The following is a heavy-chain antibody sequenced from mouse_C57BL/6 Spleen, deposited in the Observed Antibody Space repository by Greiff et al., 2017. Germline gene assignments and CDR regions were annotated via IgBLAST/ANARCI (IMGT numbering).Heavy chain of an antibody. Sequence: VQLQQSGPELVKPGASVKISCKASGYAFSSSWMNWVKQRPGKGLEWIGRIYPGDGDTNYNGKFKGKATLTADKSSSTAYMQLSSLTSEDSAVYCCARAEGNLTFAYWGQGTLVTVSA. CDR1: GYAFSSSW. J-gene: IGHJ3*01. V-gene: IGHV1-82*01. CDR3: ARAEGNLTFAY. D-gene: IGHD2-1*01. CDR2: IYPGDGDT.